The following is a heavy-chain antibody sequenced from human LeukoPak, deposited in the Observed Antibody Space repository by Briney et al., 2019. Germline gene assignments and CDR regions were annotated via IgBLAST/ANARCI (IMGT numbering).Heavy chain of an antibody. D-gene: IGHD5-24*01. J-gene: IGHJ4*02. Sequence: GGSLRLSCAASGFTISSYAMSWVRQAPGKGLEWVSAISGSGGSTYYADSVKGRFTISRDNSKNTLYLQMNSLRAEDTAVYYCAKDLSWLPQGIFDYWGQGTLVTVSS. CDR3: AKDLSWLPQGIFDY. CDR2: ISGSGGST. V-gene: IGHV3-23*01. CDR1: GFTISSYA.